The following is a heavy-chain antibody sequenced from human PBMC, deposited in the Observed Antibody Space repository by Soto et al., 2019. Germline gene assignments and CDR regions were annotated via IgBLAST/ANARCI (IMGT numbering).Heavy chain of an antibody. Sequence: SETLSLTCAVYGGSCSGYYWGCIRQTPGKGLQCIEQINHSGRTNYNPSLESRVTISVDTSKNQFSLNLRSVTAAGTAIYYCVRGRGVLWIGDTYYGMDVRGQGTTVTVS. CDR3: VRGRGVLWIGDTYYGMDV. J-gene: IGHJ6*02. CDR1: GGSCSGYY. D-gene: IGHD3-10*01. V-gene: IGHV4-34*01. CDR2: INHSGRT.